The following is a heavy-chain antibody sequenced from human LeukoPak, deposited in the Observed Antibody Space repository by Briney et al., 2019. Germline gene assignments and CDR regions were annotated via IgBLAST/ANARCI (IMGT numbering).Heavy chain of an antibody. V-gene: IGHV3-48*04. Sequence: GGSLRLSCAASGFTFTTYNMIWVRQAPGKGLEWVSFISNSGSTTYYADSVKGRFTLSSDNAKNSLYLQMNTLRAEDTAVYYCARERNFYYMDVWGKGTRVTVSS. CDR1: GFTFTTYN. J-gene: IGHJ6*03. CDR3: ARERNFYYMDV. CDR2: ISNSGSTT.